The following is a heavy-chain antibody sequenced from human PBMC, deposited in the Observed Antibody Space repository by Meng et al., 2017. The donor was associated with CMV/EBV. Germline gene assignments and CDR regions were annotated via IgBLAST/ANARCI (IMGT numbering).Heavy chain of an antibody. CDR1: GGSFSGYY. D-gene: IGHD3-3*01. J-gene: IGHJ6*02. CDR3: ARGHYWSGYYYYYYGMDV. V-gene: IGHV4-34*01. Sequence: SQTLSLTCAVYGGSFSGYYWSWIRQPPGKGLEWIGEINHSGSTNYNPSLKSRVTISVDTSKNQFSLKLSSVTAADTAVYYCARGHYWSGYYYYYYGMDVWGQGTTVTVSS. CDR2: INHSGST.